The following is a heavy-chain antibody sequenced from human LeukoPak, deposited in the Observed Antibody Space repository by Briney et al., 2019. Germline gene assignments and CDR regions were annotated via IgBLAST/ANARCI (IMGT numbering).Heavy chain of an antibody. CDR3: AKGGGFGDYGSYYFDY. J-gene: IGHJ4*02. D-gene: IGHD4-17*01. Sequence: GGSLRLSCAASGFTFSTYFMHWVRQAPGKGLEWVADIASDGSHTFYVESVKGRFTISRDNSKNTLYLQMNSLRAEDTAVYYCAKGGGFGDYGSYYFDYWGQGTLVTVSS. CDR1: GFTFSTYF. V-gene: IGHV3-30-3*01. CDR2: IASDGSHT.